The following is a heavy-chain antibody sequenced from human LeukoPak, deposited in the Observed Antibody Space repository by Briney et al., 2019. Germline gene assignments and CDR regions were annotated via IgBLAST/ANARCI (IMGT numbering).Heavy chain of an antibody. CDR1: GGTFSKYA. CDR3: ARGAPDYDTLTGFSGNYYFDY. D-gene: IGHD3-9*01. J-gene: IGHJ4*02. CDR2: IIPIFGRA. Sequence: ASVKVSCKASGGTFSKYAISWVRQAPGQGLEWMGGIIPIFGRAKYAQKFQGRVTITADESTSTAYMELSSLRSEDTAVYYCARGAPDYDTLTGFSGNYYFDYWGQGTLVTVSS. V-gene: IGHV1-69*13.